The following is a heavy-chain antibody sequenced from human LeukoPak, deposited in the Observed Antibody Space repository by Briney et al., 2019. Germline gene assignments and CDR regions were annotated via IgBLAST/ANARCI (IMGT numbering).Heavy chain of an antibody. D-gene: IGHD2-21*02. CDR1: GFTFSRYW. CDR2: ISPDGSTT. V-gene: IGHV3-74*03. J-gene: IGHJ3*02. Sequence: PGGSLRLSCAASGFTFSRYWMHWVRQPPGKGLMWVSRISPDGSTTLYADSVKGRFTISRDNAKNTLYLQMNSLGVEDTAVYYCARDCGSDCSQAFDIWGQGTMVTVSS. CDR3: ARDCGSDCSQAFDI.